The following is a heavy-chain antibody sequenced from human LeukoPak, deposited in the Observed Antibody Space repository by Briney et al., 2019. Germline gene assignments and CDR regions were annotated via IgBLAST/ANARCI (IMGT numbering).Heavy chain of an antibody. Sequence: VGSLGLSCAASGFTFSSSGMHWVRQAPGKGLEWVAFIRFDGSNKYYADSVKGRFTISRDNSKNTLYLQMNSLRAEDAAVYYCAKDYDFWSGYYSPTRGYFDYWGQGTLVTVSS. CDR1: GFTFSSSG. V-gene: IGHV3-30*02. J-gene: IGHJ4*02. CDR2: IRFDGSNK. CDR3: AKDYDFWSGYYSPTRGYFDY. D-gene: IGHD3-3*01.